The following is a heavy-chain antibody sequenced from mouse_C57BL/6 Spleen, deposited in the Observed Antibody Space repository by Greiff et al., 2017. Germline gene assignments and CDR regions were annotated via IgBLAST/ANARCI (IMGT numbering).Heavy chain of an antibody. CDR2: IYPGSGST. CDR3: ARGGYDGYFYYAMDY. J-gene: IGHJ4*01. V-gene: IGHV1-55*01. CDR1: GYTFTSYW. Sequence: QVQLQQPGAELVKPGASVKMSCKASGYTFTSYWITWVKQRPGQGLEWIGDIYPGSGSTNYNEKFKSKATLTVDPSSSTAYMQLSSLTSEDSAVYYCARGGYDGYFYYAMDYWGQGTSVTVSS. D-gene: IGHD2-3*01.